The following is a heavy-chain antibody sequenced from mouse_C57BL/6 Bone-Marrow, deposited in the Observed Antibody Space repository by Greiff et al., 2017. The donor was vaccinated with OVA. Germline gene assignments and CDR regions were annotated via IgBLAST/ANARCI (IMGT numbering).Heavy chain of an antibody. Sequence: VQLQQPGAELVKPGASVKLSCKASGYTFTSYWMHWVKQRPGQGLEWIGMIHPNSGSTNYNEKFKSKATLTVDKSSSTAYMQLSSLTSEDSAVYYCARGYDYDGPLDYWGQGTSVTVSS. CDR3: ARGYDYDGPLDY. D-gene: IGHD2-4*01. V-gene: IGHV1-64*01. CDR2: IHPNSGST. CDR1: GYTFTSYW. J-gene: IGHJ4*01.